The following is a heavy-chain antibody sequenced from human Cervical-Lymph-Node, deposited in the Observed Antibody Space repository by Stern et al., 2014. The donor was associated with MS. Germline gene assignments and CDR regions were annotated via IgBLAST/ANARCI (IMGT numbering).Heavy chain of an antibody. V-gene: IGHV3-74*01. D-gene: IGHD6-19*01. Sequence: QLVQSGGGLVQPGGSLRLSCAASGFTFSNYWMHWVREVPGKGLVWVSRLNSDGSNTNYADSVKGRFTISRDNAKNTLWLQMNSLRAEDTAVYYCARDHSTGWYFFDFWGQGTLVTVSS. CDR1: GFTFSNYW. CDR3: ARDHSTGWYFFDF. CDR2: LNSDGSNT. J-gene: IGHJ4*02.